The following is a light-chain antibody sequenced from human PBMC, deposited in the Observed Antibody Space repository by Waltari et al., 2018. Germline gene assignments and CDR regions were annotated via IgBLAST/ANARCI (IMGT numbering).Light chain of an antibody. Sequence: QSALTQPPSASGSPGQSVPISCTGTSSDIGGYNYVSWYQKHPRKAPKLLIYEVTQRPSGVPDRFSGSKSGNTASLTVSGLQTEDEADYYCASYAGSNNYVFGTGTKVTVL. V-gene: IGLV2-8*01. CDR3: ASYAGSNNYV. CDR1: SSDIGGYNY. CDR2: EVT. J-gene: IGLJ1*01.